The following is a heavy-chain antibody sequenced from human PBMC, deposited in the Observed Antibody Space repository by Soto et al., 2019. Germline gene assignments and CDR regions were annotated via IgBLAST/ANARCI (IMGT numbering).Heavy chain of an antibody. CDR1: GYSFTSYW. D-gene: IGHD3-16*02. CDR2: IYPGDSDT. Sequence: RGESLKISCKGSGYSFTSYWIGWVRQMPGKGLEWMGIIYPGDSDTRYSPSFQGQVTISADKSISTAYLQWSSLKASDTAMYYCARGGYYDYIWGSYRLIWGQGTMVTVSS. J-gene: IGHJ3*02. V-gene: IGHV5-51*01. CDR3: ARGGYYDYIWGSYRLI.